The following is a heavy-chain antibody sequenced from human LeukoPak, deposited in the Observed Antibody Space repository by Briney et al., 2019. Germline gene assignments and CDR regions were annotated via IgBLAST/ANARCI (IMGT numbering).Heavy chain of an antibody. V-gene: IGHV3-23*01. D-gene: IGHD3-9*01. Sequence: GGSLRLSCAASGFTFNTYTMSWVRQAPGKGLEWVSSISGSGSSIYYADSVKGRFTISRDNSKNTMYLQMNSLRAEDTAVYYCAKGSNILTDYLDYWGQGTLVTVSS. CDR1: GFTFNTYT. CDR3: AKGSNILTDYLDY. CDR2: ISGSGSSI. J-gene: IGHJ4*02.